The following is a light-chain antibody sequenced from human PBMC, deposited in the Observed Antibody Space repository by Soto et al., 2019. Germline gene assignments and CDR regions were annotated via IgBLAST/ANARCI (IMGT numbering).Light chain of an antibody. J-gene: IGKJ1*01. CDR2: DAS. V-gene: IGKV1-5*01. CDR1: QSISSW. CDR3: QQYSTYWT. Sequence: DIQMTQSPSTLSASVGDRVTITCRASQSISSWLAWYQQKPGKAPNLLIYDASSLESGVPSRFSGSGSGAEFTLTISSLQPDDFATYYCQQYSTYWTVGPGTKVDIK.